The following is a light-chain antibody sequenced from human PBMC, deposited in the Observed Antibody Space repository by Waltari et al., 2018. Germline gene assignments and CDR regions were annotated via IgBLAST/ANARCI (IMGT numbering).Light chain of an antibody. V-gene: IGKV3-20*01. CDR3: QQYGSSPLT. J-gene: IGKJ4*01. Sequence: EIVLTQSPGTLSLSPGERATPACRASQSVSNSYLAWYQQKLGQAPRLLIYGASSRATGIPDRFSGSGSGTDFTLTISRLEPEDFAVYYCQQYGSSPLTFGGGTKVEIK. CDR1: QSVSNSY. CDR2: GAS.